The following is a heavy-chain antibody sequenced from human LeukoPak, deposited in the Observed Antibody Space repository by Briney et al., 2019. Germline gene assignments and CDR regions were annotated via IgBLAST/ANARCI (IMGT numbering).Heavy chain of an antibody. CDR3: AKDSTIPRSYYMDV. D-gene: IGHD2-2*01. CDR2: ISWDGGST. J-gene: IGHJ6*03. Sequence: PGGSLRLSCAASGFTFDDYAMHWVRQAPGKGLELVSLISWDGGSTYYADSVKGRFTISRDNSKNSLYLQMNSLRAEDTALYYCAKDSTIPRSYYMDVWGKGTTVTVSS. CDR1: GFTFDDYA. V-gene: IGHV3-43D*03.